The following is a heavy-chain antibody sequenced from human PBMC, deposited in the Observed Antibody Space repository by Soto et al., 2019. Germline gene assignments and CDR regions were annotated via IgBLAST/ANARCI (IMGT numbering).Heavy chain of an antibody. D-gene: IGHD6-13*01. CDR3: ARGKKQLGYYYYYMDV. Sequence: QVQLQESGPGLVKPSETLSLTCTVSGGSISSYYWSWIRQPPGTGLEWIGYIYYSGSTNYNPSLKSRVTISVDTSKNQFSLKLSSVTAADTAVYYCARGKKQLGYYYYYMDVWGKGTTVTVSS. CDR2: IYYSGST. J-gene: IGHJ6*03. CDR1: GGSISSYY. V-gene: IGHV4-59*01.